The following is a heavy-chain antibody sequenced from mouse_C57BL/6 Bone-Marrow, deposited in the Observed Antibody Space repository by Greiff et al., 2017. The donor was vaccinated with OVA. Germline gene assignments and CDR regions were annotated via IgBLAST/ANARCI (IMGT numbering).Heavy chain of an antibody. CDR3: ARGGFYYSNYVGWYFDV. Sequence: VQLQQSGAELVKPGASVKLSCKTSGYTFTSYWMHWVKQRPGQGLEWIGMIHPNSGSTNYNEKFKSKATLTVYKSSSTAYMQLSSLTSEDSAVYYCARGGFYYSNYVGWYFDVWGTGTTVTVSS. CDR1: GYTFTSYW. D-gene: IGHD2-5*01. V-gene: IGHV1-64*01. J-gene: IGHJ1*03. CDR2: IHPNSGST.